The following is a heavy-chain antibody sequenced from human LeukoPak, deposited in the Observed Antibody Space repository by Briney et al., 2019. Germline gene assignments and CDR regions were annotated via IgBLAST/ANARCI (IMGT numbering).Heavy chain of an antibody. CDR3: ARVLAPLRGDYYYYMDV. V-gene: IGHV4-59*07. Sequence: SDTLSLLCSLWGGLLWIYQGLGLRHPPGEGGEWFAYIYHSGNTNYNPPLKRRVTISVDTPKNQFSVKLNSVTAADTAVYSCARVLAPLRGDYYYYMDVWGKGTTLTLSS. J-gene: IGHJ6*03. CDR2: IYHSGNT. CDR1: GGLLWIYQ. D-gene: IGHD4/OR15-4a*01.